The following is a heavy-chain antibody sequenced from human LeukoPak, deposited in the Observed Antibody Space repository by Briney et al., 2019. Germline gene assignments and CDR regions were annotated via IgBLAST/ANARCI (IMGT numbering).Heavy chain of an antibody. Sequence: PGGSLRLSCEVSGMTFDRHGMHWVRQSPGTGLEWLTFINYDGTRTDYEDSVKGRFTVSRDNSKNTLYLQMSNLRDEDTAVYYCVKDTIFTVDPFDYWGQGTLVTVSS. D-gene: IGHD3-3*02. CDR1: GMTFDRHG. CDR3: VKDTIFTVDPFDY. CDR2: INYDGTRT. V-gene: IGHV3-30*02. J-gene: IGHJ4*02.